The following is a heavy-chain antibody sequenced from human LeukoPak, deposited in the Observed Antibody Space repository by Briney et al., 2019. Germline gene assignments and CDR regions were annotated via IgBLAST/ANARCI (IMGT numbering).Heavy chain of an antibody. D-gene: IGHD3-10*01. V-gene: IGHV1-46*01. CDR3: ARVLYAYGSGSYYFDY. CDR2: INPSGGST. Sequence: ASVKVSCKASGYTFTSYYMHWVPQAPGQGLEWMGIINPSGGSTSYAQKFQGRVTMTRDTSTSTVYMELSSLRSEDTAVYYCARVLYAYGSGSYYFDYWGQGTLVTVSS. CDR1: GYTFTSYY. J-gene: IGHJ4*02.